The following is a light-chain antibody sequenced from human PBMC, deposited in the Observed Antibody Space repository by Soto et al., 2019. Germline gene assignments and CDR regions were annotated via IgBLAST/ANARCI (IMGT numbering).Light chain of an antibody. V-gene: IGKV1-16*01. J-gene: IGKJ5*01. CDR1: QGIANY. CDR2: ATS. CDR3: QQYNSYPIT. Sequence: DVQMTQSPSSVSASVGDSVTITCRASQGIANYLSWFQQKPGKAPKALIYATSTLQTGVPSRFSGSGSRTDFTLTISSLQSEDFATYYCQQYNSYPITFGQGTRLEMK.